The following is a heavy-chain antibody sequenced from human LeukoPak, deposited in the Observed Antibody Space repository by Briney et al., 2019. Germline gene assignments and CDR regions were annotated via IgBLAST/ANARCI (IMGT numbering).Heavy chain of an antibody. D-gene: IGHD3-3*01. CDR3: ARHTYYDFWSGYQVLYFDY. Sequence: PSETLSLTCTVSGGSISSSSYYWGWIRQPPRKGLEWIGSIYYSGSTYYNPSLKSRVTISVDTSKNQFSLKLSSVTAADTAVYYCARHTYYDFWSGYQVLYFDYWGQGTLVTVSS. CDR1: GGSISSSSYY. J-gene: IGHJ4*02. V-gene: IGHV4-39*01. CDR2: IYYSGST.